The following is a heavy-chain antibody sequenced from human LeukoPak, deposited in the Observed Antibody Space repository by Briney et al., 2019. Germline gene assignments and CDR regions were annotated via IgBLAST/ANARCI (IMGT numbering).Heavy chain of an antibody. CDR3: AREPYSSGWYYYLDS. D-gene: IGHD6-19*01. V-gene: IGHV1-18*01. Sequence: ASVKVSCKASGYTFIYYAISWVRQAPGQGLEWMGWISAYNGNTNYAEKFQDRASMSIDTSTSTAYMELGSLRSDDTAVYFCAREPYSSGWYYYLDSWGQGTLVTVSS. CDR1: GYTFIYYA. J-gene: IGHJ4*02. CDR2: ISAYNGNT.